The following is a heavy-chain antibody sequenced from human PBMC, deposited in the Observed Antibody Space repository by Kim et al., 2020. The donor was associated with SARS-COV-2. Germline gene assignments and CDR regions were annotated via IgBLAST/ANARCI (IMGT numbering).Heavy chain of an antibody. Sequence: TKYSPKFQGRGNITRDTSASTAYMELSSLRSEDTAVYYCARYSGYEPFDYWGQGTLVTVSS. CDR3: ARYSGYEPFDY. D-gene: IGHD5-12*01. CDR2: T. V-gene: IGHV1-3*01. J-gene: IGHJ4*02.